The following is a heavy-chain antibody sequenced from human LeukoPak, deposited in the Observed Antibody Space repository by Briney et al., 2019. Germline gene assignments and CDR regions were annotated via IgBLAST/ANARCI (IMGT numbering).Heavy chain of an antibody. CDR2: IYYSGST. D-gene: IGHD3-10*01. Sequence: PSETLSLTCSVSGGSISGYYWSWIRQPPGQGLEWIGYIYYSGSTNYNPSLKSRVIISRDTSKNQFSLKLSSVTAADTAVYYCARSVGQYYYLYDYWGQGTLVTVSS. CDR3: ARSVGQYYYLYDY. V-gene: IGHV4-59*01. J-gene: IGHJ4*02. CDR1: GGSISGYY.